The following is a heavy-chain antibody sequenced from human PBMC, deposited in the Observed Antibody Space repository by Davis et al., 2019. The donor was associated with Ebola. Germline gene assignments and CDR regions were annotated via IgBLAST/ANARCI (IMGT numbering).Heavy chain of an antibody. CDR1: GFTFGDYA. CDR3: TREGPSEFSIYYFDY. V-gene: IGHV3-49*04. J-gene: IGHJ4*02. CDR2: IRSKAYGGTT. D-gene: IGHD3-16*02. Sequence: PGGSLRLSCTASGFTFGDYAMSWVRQAPGKGLEWVGFIRSKAYGGTTEYASSVKGRFTISRDDSKSIAYLQMSSLKTEDTAVYYCTREGPSEFSIYYFDYWGQGTLVTVS.